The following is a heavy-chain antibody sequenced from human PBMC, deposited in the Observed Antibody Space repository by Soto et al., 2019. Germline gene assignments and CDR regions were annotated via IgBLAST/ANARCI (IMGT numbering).Heavy chain of an antibody. D-gene: IGHD3-10*01. J-gene: IGHJ6*02. V-gene: IGHV4-59*12. Sequence: SETLSLTCTVSGGSISSYYWSWIRQPPGKGLEWIGYIYYSGSTYYNPSLKSRVTISVDTSKNQFSLKLSSVTAADTAVYYCARDEDGSGSGSSIAYYYYGMDVWGQGTTVTVSS. CDR3: ARDEDGSGSGSSIAYYYYGMDV. CDR1: GGSISSYY. CDR2: IYYSGST.